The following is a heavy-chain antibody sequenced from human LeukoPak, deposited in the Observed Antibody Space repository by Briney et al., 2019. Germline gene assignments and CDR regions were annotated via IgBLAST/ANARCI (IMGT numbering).Heavy chain of an antibody. Sequence: SETLSLTCAVHGGSFSGYYWSWIRQPPGKGLEWIGEINHSGSTNYNPSLKSRVTISVDTSKNQFSLKLSSVTAADTAVYYCARSRIAVAGGFDPWGQGTLVTVSS. V-gene: IGHV4-34*01. CDR2: INHSGST. J-gene: IGHJ5*02. CDR1: GGSFSGYY. D-gene: IGHD6-19*01. CDR3: ARSRIAVAGGFDP.